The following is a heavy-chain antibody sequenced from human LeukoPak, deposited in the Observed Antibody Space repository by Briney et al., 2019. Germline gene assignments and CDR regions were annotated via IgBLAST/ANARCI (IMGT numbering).Heavy chain of an antibody. CDR2: IYYSGST. Sequence: SETLSLTCTVSGGSISSSSYYWGWIRQPPGKGLEWIGSIYYSGSTNYNPSLKSRVTISVDTSKNQFSLKLSSVTAADTAVYYCAATYYYDSSGYYQEGGRGAFDIWGQGTMVTVSS. J-gene: IGHJ3*02. D-gene: IGHD3-22*01. CDR1: GGSISSSSYY. V-gene: IGHV4-39*07. CDR3: AATYYYDSSGYYQEGGRGAFDI.